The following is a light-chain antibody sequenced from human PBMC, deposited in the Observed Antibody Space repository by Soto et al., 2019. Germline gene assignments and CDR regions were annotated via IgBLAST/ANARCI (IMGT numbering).Light chain of an antibody. CDR1: QSISSW. V-gene: IGKV1-5*01. Sequence: DIQMTQSPATLSASSGDRGTITCRASQSISSWLAWYQQKPGKAPKLLIYDASSLESGVPSRFSGSGSGTEFTLTISSLQPDDFATYYCQQYNSYSPRTFGQGTKVDIK. CDR3: QQYNSYSPRT. CDR2: DAS. J-gene: IGKJ1*01.